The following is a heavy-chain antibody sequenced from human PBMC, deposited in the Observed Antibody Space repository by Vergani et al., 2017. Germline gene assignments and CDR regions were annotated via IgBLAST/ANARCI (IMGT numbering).Heavy chain of an antibody. D-gene: IGHD6-6*01. V-gene: IGHV2-5*01. CDR3: AHKADYQQLVGGFDY. CDR2: IYWNDDK. CDR1: GFSLSTSGVG. J-gene: IGHJ4*02. Sequence: QITLKGSGLTLVKPTQTLTLTCTFSGFSLSTSGVGVGWIRQPPGKALEWLALIYWNDDKRYSPSLKSRLTITKDTSKNQVVLTMTNMDPVDTATYYCAHKADYQQLVGGFDYWGQGTLVTVSS.